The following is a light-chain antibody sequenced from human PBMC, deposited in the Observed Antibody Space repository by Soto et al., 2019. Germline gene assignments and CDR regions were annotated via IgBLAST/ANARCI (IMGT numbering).Light chain of an antibody. J-gene: IGLJ1*01. V-gene: IGLV1-40*01. Sequence: QSVLTQPPSVSGAPGQRVTISCTGSSSNIGAGYDVHWYQQLPGTGPKLLIYGNSNRPSGVPVRFSGSKSGTSASLAITGLQAEDEADYYCQSYDSSLSGYVFGTGTKVTVL. CDR1: SSNIGAGYD. CDR2: GNS. CDR3: QSYDSSLSGYV.